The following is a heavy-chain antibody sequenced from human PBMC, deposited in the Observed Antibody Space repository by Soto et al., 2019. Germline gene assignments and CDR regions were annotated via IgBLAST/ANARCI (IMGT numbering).Heavy chain of an antibody. V-gene: IGHV3-74*01. CDR2: INSDGSST. Sequence: EVQLVESGGGLVQPGVSLRVSCAASGFTFSRYWMHLDRQAPGKGLVLVSRINSDGSSTSYADSVKGRITISRDNAKNTLYLQMNSLRAEDTAIYYCARRGAVASLHYWGQGTLVTVSS. D-gene: IGHD6-19*01. CDR3: ARRGAVASLHY. CDR1: GFTFSRYW. J-gene: IGHJ4*02.